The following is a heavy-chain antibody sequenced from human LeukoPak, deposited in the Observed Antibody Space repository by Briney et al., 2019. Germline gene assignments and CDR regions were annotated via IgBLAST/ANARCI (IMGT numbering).Heavy chain of an antibody. CDR2: IYSGGST. CDR1: GFTVSSNY. D-gene: IGHD2-2*01. V-gene: IGHV3-66*04. CDR3: ARLVAMSYFDY. J-gene: IGHJ4*02. Sequence: GGSLRLSCAASGFTVSSNYVSWVRQAPGKGLEWVSVIYSGGSTYYADSVKGRFTISRDNSKNTLYLQMNSLRAEDTAVYYCARLVAMSYFDYWGQGTLVTVSS.